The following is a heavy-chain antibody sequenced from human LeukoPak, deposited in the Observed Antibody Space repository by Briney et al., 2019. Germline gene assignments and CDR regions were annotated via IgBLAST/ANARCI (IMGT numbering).Heavy chain of an antibody. CDR1: GFSLSGYW. CDR2: LHADGNEK. V-gene: IGHV3-7*01. J-gene: IGHJ4*02. D-gene: IGHD5-12*01. Sequence: GGSLRLSCAAYGFSLSGYWMSWVRQAPGQGLEWVARLHADGNEKYFVHSVKGGFTVSRDNAKNSLYLQMNSLRVEDTAVYYCARGGYSFDYLGQGTLVTVSS. CDR3: ARGGYSFDY.